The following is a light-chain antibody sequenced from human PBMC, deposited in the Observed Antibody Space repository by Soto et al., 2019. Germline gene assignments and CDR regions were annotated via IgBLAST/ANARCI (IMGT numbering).Light chain of an antibody. J-gene: IGKJ5*01. CDR2: DAS. V-gene: IGKV3-20*01. Sequence: SLSPGARSTISGRASQSVSSFLAWYQQKPGQAPRLVIYDASNRATGIPHRFSGSGSGTDFTLTISRLEPEDFAVYYCQQYGSSPITFGQGTRLEIK. CDR3: QQYGSSPIT. CDR1: QSVSSF.